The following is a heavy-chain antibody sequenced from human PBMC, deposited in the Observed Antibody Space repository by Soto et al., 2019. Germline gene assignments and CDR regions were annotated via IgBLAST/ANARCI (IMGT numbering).Heavy chain of an antibody. J-gene: IGHJ4*02. Sequence: EVHLGDSGGDLVQPGGSLRLSCAASGFTFSTYWMSWVRQAPGKGLEWVATIRQDGSERHYVDSVKGRFTISRDNTNNLLYLQLNSLRVEDTALYDGARACGRPSCPYHFDSRGQGALVTVSS. V-gene: IGHV3-7*05. D-gene: IGHD2-2*01. CDR2: IRQDGSER. CDR1: GFTFSTYW. CDR3: ARACGRPSCPYHFDS.